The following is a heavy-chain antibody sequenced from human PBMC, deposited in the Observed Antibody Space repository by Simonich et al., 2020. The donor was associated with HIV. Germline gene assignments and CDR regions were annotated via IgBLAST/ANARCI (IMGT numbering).Heavy chain of an antibody. CDR2: INHSGIT. V-gene: IGHV4-34*01. CDR1: GGSFSGYY. CDR3: ARRDRELILYFDY. Sequence: QVQLQQWGAGLLKPSETLSLTCAVYGGSFSGYYGSWISQPPGKGLEWVGEINHSGITNYKSSLNSRATISVDKSKNQFSLKLSSVTAADTAIYYCARRDRELILYFDYWGQGNLVTVSS. D-gene: IGHD3-3*01. J-gene: IGHJ4*02.